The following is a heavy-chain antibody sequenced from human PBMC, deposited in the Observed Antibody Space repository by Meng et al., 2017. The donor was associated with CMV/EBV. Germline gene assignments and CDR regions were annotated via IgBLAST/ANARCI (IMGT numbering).Heavy chain of an antibody. D-gene: IGHD3-10*01. Sequence: GESLKISCAASGFTFSTYSMNWVRQAPGKGLEWVSVIYSGGSTYYADSVKGRFTISRDNSKNTLYLQMNSLRAEDTAVYYCARAGWFDPWGQGTLVTVSS. CDR3: ARAGWFDP. CDR1: GFTFSTYS. CDR2: IYSGGST. V-gene: IGHV3-53*01. J-gene: IGHJ5*02.